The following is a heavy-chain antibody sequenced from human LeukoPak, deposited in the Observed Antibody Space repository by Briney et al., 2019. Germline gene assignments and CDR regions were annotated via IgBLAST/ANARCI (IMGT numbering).Heavy chain of an antibody. D-gene: IGHD2-21*01. CDR2: TYYRSKWYN. V-gene: IGHV6-1*01. Sequence: SQTLSLTCVISGDSVSSNSATWNWIRQSPSRGLEWLGRTYYRSKWYNDYAASVRSRITINPDTSKNQFSLQLNSMTPEDTAVYFCAGGDSVGSWGQGTLVTVSS. CDR1: GDSVSSNSAT. J-gene: IGHJ4*02. CDR3: AGGDSVGS.